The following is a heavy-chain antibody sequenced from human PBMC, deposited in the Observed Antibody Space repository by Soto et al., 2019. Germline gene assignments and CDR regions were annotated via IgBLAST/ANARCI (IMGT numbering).Heavy chain of an antibody. CDR1: GFTFSNYA. V-gene: IGHV3-30-3*01. Sequence: QVHLVESGGGVVQPGRSLRLSCAASGFTFSNYAMHWVRQAPGKGLELVAIISYDGSNKYYAESVKGRFTISRDNPKNTVHLQMSRLRPEDTAVYYCARDLSRGITMIALEIHYWGQGNLVTVSS. CDR2: ISYDGSNK. D-gene: IGHD3-22*01. J-gene: IGHJ4*01. CDR3: ARDLSRGITMIALEIHY.